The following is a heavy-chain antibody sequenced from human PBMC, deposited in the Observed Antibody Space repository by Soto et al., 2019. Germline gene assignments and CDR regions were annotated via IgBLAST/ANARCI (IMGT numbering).Heavy chain of an antibody. D-gene: IGHD6-13*01. CDR2: IWNDGNGY. CDR1: GFTFNNYG. Sequence: QVQLVESGGGVVQPGRSLRLSCAASGFTFNNYGMHGVRQAPGKGLEWVAVIWNDGNGYYYANSVKGRFTISRDNSKNTLYLQMRSLRAEDTAVYYCARRQISPPTRGAASARGGMDVWGQGTTVTVSS. V-gene: IGHV3-33*01. CDR3: ARRQISPPTRGAASARGGMDV. J-gene: IGHJ6*02.